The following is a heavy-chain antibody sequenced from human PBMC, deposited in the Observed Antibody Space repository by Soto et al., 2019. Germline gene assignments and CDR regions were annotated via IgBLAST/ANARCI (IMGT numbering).Heavy chain of an antibody. CDR2: IYYRGST. CDR3: ARAATGWGNAFDI. J-gene: IGHJ3*02. D-gene: IGHD2-15*01. V-gene: IGHV4-30-4*01. Sequence: PSETLSLTFIVSGGSISSADYYWSWIRQPPGKGLEWIGYIYYRGSTYYNPSLKSRVTISVDTSKNQFSLKLSSVTAADTAVYYCARAATGWGNAFDIWGQGTMVTVSS. CDR1: GGSISSADYY.